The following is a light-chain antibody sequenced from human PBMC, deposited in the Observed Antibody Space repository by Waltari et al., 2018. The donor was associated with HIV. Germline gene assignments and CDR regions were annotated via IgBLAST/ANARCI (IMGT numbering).Light chain of an antibody. CDR3: ATWDDSLNVVF. Sequence: QSVVTKPPSASGTPGQRVTISCSGSSSNIGTENVNWYQQFPGTAPKLLIFNTHHRPSGVPDRFSGSKSGTSASLAISGLRSEDEADYYCATWDDSLNVVFFGGGTKLTVL. V-gene: IGLV1-44*01. CDR1: SSNIGTEN. CDR2: NTH. J-gene: IGLJ2*01.